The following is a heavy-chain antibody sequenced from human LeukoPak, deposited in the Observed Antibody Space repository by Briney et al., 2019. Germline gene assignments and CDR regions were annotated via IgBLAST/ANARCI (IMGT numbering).Heavy chain of an antibody. V-gene: IGHV3-23*01. CDR1: GFNFSSYA. J-gene: IGHJ3*02. CDR2: ISCSGGST. CDR3: AKVRRARELDAFDM. D-gene: IGHD1-26*01. Sequence: GGSLRLSCAASGFNFSSYAMRWVRQAPGKGLEWVSAISCSGGSTYYADSVKGRFTISRDNSKNTLYLQMNSLRAEDTAVYYCAKVRRARELDAFDMWGQRTMVTVSS.